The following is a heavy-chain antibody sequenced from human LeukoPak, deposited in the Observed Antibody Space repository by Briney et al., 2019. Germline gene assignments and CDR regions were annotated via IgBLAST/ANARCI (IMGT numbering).Heavy chain of an antibody. CDR1: GGTFSSYT. J-gene: IGHJ6*02. CDR3: VSSIWVDYYDSSGNNYYYYGMDV. Sequence: SVKVSCKASGGTFSSYTISWVRQAPGQGLEWMGRIIPILGIANYAQKFQGRVTITADKSTSTAYMELSSLRSEDTAVYYCVSSIWVDYYDSSGNNYYYYGMDVWGQGTTVTVSS. D-gene: IGHD3-22*01. V-gene: IGHV1-69*02. CDR2: IIPILGIA.